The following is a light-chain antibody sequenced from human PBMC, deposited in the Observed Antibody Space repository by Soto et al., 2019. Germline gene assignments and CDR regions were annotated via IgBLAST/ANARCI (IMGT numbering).Light chain of an antibody. Sequence: QSVLTQPPSASGAPGQRVTISCSGSISNIGTNYVYWYQQLPGTAPKLLIYTNNQRPSGVPDRFSGSKSGTSASLAISGLRSEDEATYYCATWDDSLSASVVFGGGTKLTVL. V-gene: IGLV1-47*01. CDR3: ATWDDSLSASVV. CDR2: TNN. CDR1: ISNIGTNY. J-gene: IGLJ7*01.